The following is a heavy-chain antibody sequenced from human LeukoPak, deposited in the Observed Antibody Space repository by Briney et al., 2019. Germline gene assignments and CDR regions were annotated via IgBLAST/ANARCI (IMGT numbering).Heavy chain of an antibody. Sequence: PGGSLGLSCAASGFNFNNFAMSWVRQAPGKGLEWLSAMTGPADTTYYAESVKGRFTISRDYSKSMVFLQMNSLRVEDTAIYYCAKGAEIDHWGQGTLVTVSS. J-gene: IGHJ4*02. V-gene: IGHV3-23*01. CDR1: GFNFNNFA. CDR3: AKGAEIDH. CDR2: MTGPADTT.